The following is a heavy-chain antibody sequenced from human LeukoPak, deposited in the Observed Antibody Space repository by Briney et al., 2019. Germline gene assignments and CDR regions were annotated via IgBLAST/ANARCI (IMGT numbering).Heavy chain of an antibody. J-gene: IGHJ4*02. V-gene: IGHV1-2*02. D-gene: IGHD5-18*01. Sequence: ASVKVSCKASASTFTVYYMHWVRHAPGQGLEWMGWINPNRGGTDYAQKFQGRVTITSDTSISTAYMELSRLRYDDTAVYYCASGYRFRNWGQGTLVTVSS. CDR1: ASTFTVYY. CDR3: ASGYRFRN. CDR2: INPNRGGT.